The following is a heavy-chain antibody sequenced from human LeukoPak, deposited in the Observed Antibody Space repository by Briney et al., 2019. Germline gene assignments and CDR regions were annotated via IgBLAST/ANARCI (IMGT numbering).Heavy chain of an antibody. V-gene: IGHV1-8*03. J-gene: IGHJ6*03. D-gene: IGHD3-10*01. CDR1: GYTFTSYD. CDR2: MNPNSGNT. CDR3: ARGIRVGYYYYMDV. Sequence: GASVKVSCKASGYTFTSYDINRVRQATGQGLEWMGWMNPNSGNTGYAQKFQGRVTITRNTSISTAYMELSSLRSEDTAVYYCARGIRVGYYYYMDVWGKGTTVTVSS.